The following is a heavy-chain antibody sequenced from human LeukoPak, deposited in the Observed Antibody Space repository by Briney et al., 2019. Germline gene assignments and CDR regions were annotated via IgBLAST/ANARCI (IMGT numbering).Heavy chain of an antibody. CDR2: INTNTGNP. J-gene: IGHJ6*03. CDR1: GYTFTSYA. V-gene: IGHV7-4-1*02. CDR3: ARVPYDFWSVDYYYYYMDV. Sequence: GASVKVSCKASGYTFTSYAMNWVRQAPGQGLEWMGWINTNTGNPTYAQGFTGRFVFSLDTSVSTAYLQISSLKAEDTAVYYCARVPYDFWSVDYYYYYMDVWGKGTTVTVSS. D-gene: IGHD3-3*01.